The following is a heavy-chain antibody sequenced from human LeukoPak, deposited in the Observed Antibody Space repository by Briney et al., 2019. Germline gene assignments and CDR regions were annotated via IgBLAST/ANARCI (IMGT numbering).Heavy chain of an antibody. CDR3: ARVDTAMGWAFDI. D-gene: IGHD5-18*01. Sequence: GGSLRLSCAASGFTFSSYWMHWVRQAPGKGLVWVSRINSDGRSTSYADSVKGRFTISRDNAKNTLYLQMNSLRAEDTAVYYCARVDTAMGWAFDIWGQGTMVSVSS. V-gene: IGHV3-74*01. CDR2: INSDGRST. J-gene: IGHJ3*02. CDR1: GFTFSSYW.